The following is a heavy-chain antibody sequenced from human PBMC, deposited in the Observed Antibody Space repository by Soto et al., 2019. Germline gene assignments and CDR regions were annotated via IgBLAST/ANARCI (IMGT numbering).Heavy chain of an antibody. CDR1: GFSLSTNGVG. CDR3: AHRRGAYYFDF. D-gene: IGHD1-26*01. CDR2: IYWDGDK. V-gene: IGHV2-5*02. J-gene: IGHJ4*02. Sequence: QITLKESGPTLVNPTQTLTLTCTFSGFSLSTNGVGVGWIRQPPGKALEWLALIYWDGDKRDSPSLKSRLTITKDTAKDQVVLTMTNMDPVDTATYYCAHRRGAYYFDFWGLGTLVTVSS.